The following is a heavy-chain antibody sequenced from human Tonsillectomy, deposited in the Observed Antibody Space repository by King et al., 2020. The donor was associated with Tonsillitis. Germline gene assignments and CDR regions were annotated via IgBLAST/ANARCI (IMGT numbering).Heavy chain of an antibody. CDR1: GFTFSYA. V-gene: IGHV3-23*04. J-gene: IGHJ3*02. D-gene: IGHD5-18*01. CDR3: AKNKRDSDGFAFDI. Sequence: VQLVESGGGLVQPGGSLRLTCAASGFTFSYAMSWVRQAPGKGLEWVSSISGSGDYTHYADSVKGRFTISRDNSKNTLYLQMNSLRAEDTAVYYCAKNKRDSDGFAFDIWGQGTMVTVSS. CDR2: ISGSGDYT.